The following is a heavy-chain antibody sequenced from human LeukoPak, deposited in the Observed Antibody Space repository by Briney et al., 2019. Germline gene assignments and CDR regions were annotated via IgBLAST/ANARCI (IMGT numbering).Heavy chain of an antibody. CDR2: ISNTGVAT. V-gene: IGHV3-23*05. Sequence: GGSLRLSCAASGFSNSALNWVRQAPGQGLEWISTISNTGVATYYADSVKGRFTISRDTFRNTLLLQMNSLRADDTAVYCVKSAGKDGYRDVLDIWGQGTVVTVSS. D-gene: IGHD5-24*01. CDR1: GFSNSA. CDR3: KSAGKDGYRDVLDI. J-gene: IGHJ3*02.